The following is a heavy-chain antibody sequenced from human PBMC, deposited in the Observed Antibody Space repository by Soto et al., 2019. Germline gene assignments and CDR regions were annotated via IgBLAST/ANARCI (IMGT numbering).Heavy chain of an antibody. D-gene: IGHD3-22*01. Sequence: EVQLVESGGGLVQPGGSLRLSCAASGFTFSSYSMNWVRQAPGKGLEWVSYISSSSSTIYYADSVKGRFTISRDNAKNSLSLQMISLRAEDTAVYYCARDIGDYDSSGYYYNYWGQGTLVTVSS. CDR2: ISSSSSTI. V-gene: IGHV3-48*01. CDR1: GFTFSSYS. CDR3: ARDIGDYDSSGYYYNY. J-gene: IGHJ4*02.